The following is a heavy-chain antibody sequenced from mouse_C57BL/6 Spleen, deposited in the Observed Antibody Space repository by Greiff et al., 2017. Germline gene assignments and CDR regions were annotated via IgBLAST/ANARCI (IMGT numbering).Heavy chain of an antibody. V-gene: IGHV5-4*01. Sequence: EVQLVESGGGLVKPGGSLKLSCAASGFTFSSYALSWVRQTPEKRLEWVATISDGGSYTYYPDNVKGRFTISRDTAKNNLYLQMSHLKSEDTAMYYCARTALVFDYWGQGTPLTVSS. CDR3: ARTALVFDY. J-gene: IGHJ2*01. CDR1: GFTFSSYA. CDR2: ISDGGSYT.